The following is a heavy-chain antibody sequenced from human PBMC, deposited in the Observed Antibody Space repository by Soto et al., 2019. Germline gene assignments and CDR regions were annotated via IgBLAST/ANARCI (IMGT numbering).Heavy chain of an antibody. V-gene: IGHV3-7*03. Sequence: PGGSLRLSCAASSFTFSSYWLIWVRQAPGKGLEWVATIKQDGSENYYVDSVKGRFTISRDNAKNSLYPQMSSLRADDTAVYYCARDGPFISVAAPAFQYAMDVWGQGTTVTVSS. J-gene: IGHJ6*02. CDR3: ARDGPFISVAAPAFQYAMDV. CDR2: IKQDGSEN. D-gene: IGHD6-19*01. CDR1: SFTFSSYW.